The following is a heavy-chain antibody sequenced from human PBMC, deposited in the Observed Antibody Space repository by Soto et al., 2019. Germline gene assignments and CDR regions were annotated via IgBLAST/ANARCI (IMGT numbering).Heavy chain of an antibody. Sequence: PGGSLRLSCAASGFTFSSYWMHWVRQAPGKGLVWVSRINSDGSSTSYADSVKGRFTISRDNAKNTLYLQMNSLRAEDTAVYYCARDDYYDSSGYYYSYYYYYGMDVWGQGTTVTVSS. V-gene: IGHV3-74*01. CDR1: GFTFSSYW. D-gene: IGHD3-22*01. CDR2: INSDGSST. CDR3: ARDDYYDSSGYYYSYYYYYGMDV. J-gene: IGHJ6*02.